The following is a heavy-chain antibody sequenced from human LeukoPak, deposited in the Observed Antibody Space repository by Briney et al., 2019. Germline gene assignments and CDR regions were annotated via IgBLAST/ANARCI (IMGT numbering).Heavy chain of an antibody. V-gene: IGHV3-33*08. Sequence: GGSLRLSCSASGFTFSSYGMHWVRQAPGKGLEWVAVIWYDGSNKYCADSVKGRFTISRDNSKNTLYLQMNSLRAEDTAVYYCARDVRSCSGGSCYFDSDQNWFDPWGQGTLVTVSS. CDR3: ARDVRSCSGGSCYFDSDQNWFDP. D-gene: IGHD2-15*01. CDR2: IWYDGSNK. J-gene: IGHJ5*02. CDR1: GFTFSSYG.